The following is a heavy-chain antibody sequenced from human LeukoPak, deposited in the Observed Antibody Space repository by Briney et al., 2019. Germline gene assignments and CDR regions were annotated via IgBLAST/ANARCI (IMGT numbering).Heavy chain of an antibody. D-gene: IGHD2-21*02. CDR3: ARDLAYCGGDCYSSFAYGMDV. CDR2: INHSGST. CDR1: GGSFSGYY. Sequence: SETLSLTCAVYGGSFSGYYWSWIRQPPGKGLEWIGEINHSGSTNYNPSFKSRVTISVDTSKNQFSLKLSSVTAADTAVYYCARDLAYCGGDCYSSFAYGMDVWGQGTTVTVSS. V-gene: IGHV4-34*01. J-gene: IGHJ6*02.